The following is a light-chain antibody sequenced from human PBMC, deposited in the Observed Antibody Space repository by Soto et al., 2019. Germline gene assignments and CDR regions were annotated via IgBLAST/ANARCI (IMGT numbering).Light chain of an antibody. CDR3: QQSYSMPRT. J-gene: IGKJ1*01. V-gene: IGKV1-39*01. CDR2: TAS. Sequence: DIEMTQSPSSLSASVGDRVTITCRASQSISFYLNWYQQKPGKAPKLLINTASNVQSGVPSRISGSGSGTEFTLTITSLQPEDFATYYCQQSYSMPRTFGQGTKVDIK. CDR1: QSISFY.